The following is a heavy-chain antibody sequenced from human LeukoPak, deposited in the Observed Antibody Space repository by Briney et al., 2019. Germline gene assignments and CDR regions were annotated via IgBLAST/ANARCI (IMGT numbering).Heavy chain of an antibody. CDR2: MNPNSGNT. CDR3: ARDRVGVGSSGWEN. J-gene: IGHJ4*02. V-gene: IGHV1-8*02. CDR1: GYTFTSYA. D-gene: IGHD6-19*01. Sequence: ASVKVSCKASGYTFTSYAMNWVRQAPGQGPEWMGWMNPNSGNTGYTQKFQGRVTMTRDTSISTAYMELSSLTSDDTAVYYCARDRVGVGSSGWENWGQGTLVTVSS.